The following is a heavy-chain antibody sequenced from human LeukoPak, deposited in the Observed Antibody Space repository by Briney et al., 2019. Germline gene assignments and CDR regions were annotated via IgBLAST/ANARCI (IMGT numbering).Heavy chain of an antibody. V-gene: IGHV4-34*01. CDR2: INHSGST. Sequence: SETLSLTCAVSGGSFSGYYWSWIRQPPGKGLEWIGEINHSGSTNYNPSLKSRVTMSVDTSKNQFSLKLSSLTAADTAVYYCARLRRSRLAEFDYWGQGTLVTVSS. CDR1: GGSFSGYY. J-gene: IGHJ4*02. D-gene: IGHD3-3*02. CDR3: ARLRRSRLAEFDY.